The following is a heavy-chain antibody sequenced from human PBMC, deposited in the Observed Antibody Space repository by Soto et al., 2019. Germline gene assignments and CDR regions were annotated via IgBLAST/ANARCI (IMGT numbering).Heavy chain of an antibody. D-gene: IGHD3-3*01. CDR3: AGFRAYYYLDV. Sequence: SETLSLTCTVSGGSISSSSYYWGWNRQPPGKGLEWIGYIYYSGSTNYNPSLKSRVTMSIDTSKIQFSLKLRSVTAADTAVYYCAGFRAYYYLDVWGKGTTVTVSS. CDR2: IYYSGST. V-gene: IGHV4-61*05. J-gene: IGHJ6*03. CDR1: GGSISSSSYY.